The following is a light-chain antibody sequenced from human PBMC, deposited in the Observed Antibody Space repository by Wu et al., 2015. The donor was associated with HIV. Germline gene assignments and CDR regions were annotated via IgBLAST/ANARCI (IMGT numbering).Light chain of an antibody. Sequence: EIVLTQSPGTLSLSPGARATLSCRATERITSNYLAWYQQKPGQAPRLLIYGASSRATGIPDRFSGSGSGTDFTLTISRLEPEDFAVYYCQQYGRSPYTFGQGTRLEV. CDR3: QQYGRSPYT. CDR1: ERITSNY. J-gene: IGKJ2*01. V-gene: IGKV3-20*01. CDR2: GAS.